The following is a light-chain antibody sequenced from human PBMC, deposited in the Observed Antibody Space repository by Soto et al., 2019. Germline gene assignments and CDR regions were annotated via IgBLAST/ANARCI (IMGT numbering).Light chain of an antibody. J-gene: IGKJ1*01. CDR3: NQYGSAPWT. Sequence: EIVLTQSPGTLSLSPGERATLTCRASQSVTRSYLAWYQQKLGQAPRLLIYGASSRATGIPDRLSGSGSGTDFTLTISRMEPEDFAVYYCNQYGSAPWTFGQGTKVEIK. CDR2: GAS. CDR1: QSVTRSY. V-gene: IGKV3-20*01.